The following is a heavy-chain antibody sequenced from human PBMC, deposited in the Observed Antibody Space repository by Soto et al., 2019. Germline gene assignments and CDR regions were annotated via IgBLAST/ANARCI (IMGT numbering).Heavy chain of an antibody. CDR3: ARIPAAIGCMDV. CDR1: GFTFDDYA. V-gene: IGHV3-9*01. Sequence: EVQLVESGGGLVQPGTSLRLSCAASGFTFDDYAMHWVRQAPGKGLEWVSGIVWNSGNRAYADSVKGRFTISRDNAKNSLYLQMNSLTTDDTALYYFARIPAAIGCMDVWGKGTTVTVSS. J-gene: IGHJ6*03. D-gene: IGHD2-2*02. CDR2: IVWNSGNR.